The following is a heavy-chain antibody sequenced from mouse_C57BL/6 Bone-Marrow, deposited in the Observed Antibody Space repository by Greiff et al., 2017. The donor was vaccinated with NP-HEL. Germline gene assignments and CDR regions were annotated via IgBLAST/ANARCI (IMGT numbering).Heavy chain of an antibody. D-gene: IGHD2-12*01. CDR3: AREAYDGYWYFDV. CDR2: IYPGSGST. Sequence: QVQLQQSGAELVKPGASVKMSCKASGYTFTSYWITWVKQRPGQGLEWIGDIYPGSGSTNYNEKFKSKATLTVDKSSSTAYMQLSSLTSEDSAVYDCAREAYDGYWYFDVWGTGTTVTVSS. CDR1: GYTFTSYW. V-gene: IGHV1-55*01. J-gene: IGHJ1*02.